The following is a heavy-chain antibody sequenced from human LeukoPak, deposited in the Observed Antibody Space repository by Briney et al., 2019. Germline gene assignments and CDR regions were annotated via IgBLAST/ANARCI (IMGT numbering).Heavy chain of an antibody. CDR1: GFTFTGYF. D-gene: IGHD7-27*01. CDR2: IHPNNGVT. J-gene: IGHJ4*02. CDR3: TRDGFSGAAFDY. Sequence: ASVKVSCKASGFTFTGYFIHWVRHAPGQGLEWMGWIHPNNGVTKYAQKFQGRVTMTRDTSINTDYMELSRLRSDDTALYYCTRDGFSGAAFDYWGQGTLVTVSS. V-gene: IGHV1-2*02.